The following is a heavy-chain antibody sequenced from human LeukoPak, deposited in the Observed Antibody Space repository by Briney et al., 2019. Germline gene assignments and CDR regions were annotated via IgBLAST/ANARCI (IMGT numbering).Heavy chain of an antibody. CDR3: ARVRAITGTTGYYFDY. J-gene: IGHJ4*02. D-gene: IGHD1-7*01. CDR2: INPNSGGT. CDR1: GYTFTGYY. Sequence: ASVKVSCKASGYTFTGYYMHWVRQAPGQGLEWMGWINPNSGGTNYAQKFQGWVTMTRDTSISTAYMELSSLRSEDTAVYYCARVRAITGTTGYYFDYWGQGTLVTVSS. V-gene: IGHV1-2*04.